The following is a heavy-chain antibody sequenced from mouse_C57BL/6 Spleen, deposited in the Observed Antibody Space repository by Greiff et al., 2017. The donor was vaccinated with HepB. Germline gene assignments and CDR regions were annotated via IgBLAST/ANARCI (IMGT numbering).Heavy chain of an antibody. CDR2: IYPGDGDT. V-gene: IGHV1-80*01. Sequence: VKLVESGAELVKPGASVKISCKASGYAFSSYWMNWVKQRPGKGLEWIGQIYPGDGDTNYNGKFKGKATLTADKSSSTAYMQLSSLTSEDSAVYFCARSAYYSNYPYYYAMDYWGQGTSVTVSS. CDR3: ARSAYYSNYPYYYAMDY. D-gene: IGHD2-5*01. CDR1: GYAFSSYW. J-gene: IGHJ4*01.